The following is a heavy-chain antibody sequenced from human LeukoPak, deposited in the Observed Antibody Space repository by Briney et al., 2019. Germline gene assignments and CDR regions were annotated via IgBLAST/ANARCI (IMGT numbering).Heavy chain of an antibody. CDR2: ISSSSSTI. D-gene: IGHD2-15*01. Sequence: PGGSLRLSCAASGFTFSRYSMNWVRQAPGKGLEWVSYISSSSSTISYADSVKGRFTISRDNAKNSLYLQMNSLRDEDTAVYYCARDVSGGSCYLGCWFDPWGQGTLVTVSS. V-gene: IGHV3-48*02. CDR3: ARDVSGGSCYLGCWFDP. CDR1: GFTFSRYS. J-gene: IGHJ5*02.